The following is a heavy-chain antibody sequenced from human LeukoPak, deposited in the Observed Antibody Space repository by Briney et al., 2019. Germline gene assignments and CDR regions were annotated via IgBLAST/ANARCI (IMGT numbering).Heavy chain of an antibody. D-gene: IGHD5-12*01. J-gene: IGHJ6*02. V-gene: IGHV4-34*01. CDR3: ARGPTGYSGFRDYGMDV. CDR1: GGSFSGYY. Sequence: SETLSLTCAVYGGSFSGYYWSWIRQPPGKGLGWIGEINHSGSTNYNPSLKSRVTISVDTSKNQFSLKLSSVTAADTAVYYCARGPTGYSGFRDYGMDVWGQGTTVTVSS. CDR2: INHSGST.